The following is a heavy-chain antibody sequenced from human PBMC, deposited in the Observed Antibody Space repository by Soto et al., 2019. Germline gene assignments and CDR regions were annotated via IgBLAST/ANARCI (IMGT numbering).Heavy chain of an antibody. Sequence: GGSLRLSCAASGCTFTSDVMHWARQAPGKGLEWMALILHDGSAEYYADSVKGRFTISRDNSKNTLYLQMNSLRAEDTAVYYCARSRDGYSFYFYYGMDGWGQGTTVTVSS. D-gene: IGHD4-4*01. CDR2: ILHDGSAE. CDR1: GCTFTSDV. CDR3: ARSRDGYSFYFYYGMDG. J-gene: IGHJ6*02. V-gene: IGHV3-30*03.